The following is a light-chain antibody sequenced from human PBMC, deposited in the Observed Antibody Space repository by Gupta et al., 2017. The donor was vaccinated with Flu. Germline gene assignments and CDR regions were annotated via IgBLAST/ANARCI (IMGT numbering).Light chain of an antibody. CDR1: SSDVGDYNY. V-gene: IGLV2-14*03. CDR2: DVS. Sequence: QSALTQPASASGSPGQSITISCTGTSSDVGDYNYVSWYQHHPGKAPRLMIYDVSIRPSGVSNRFSGSKSGNTASLTISGLQAEDEADYYCSSYITSATLEYVFGTGTTVTVL. J-gene: IGLJ1*01. CDR3: SSYITSATLEYV.